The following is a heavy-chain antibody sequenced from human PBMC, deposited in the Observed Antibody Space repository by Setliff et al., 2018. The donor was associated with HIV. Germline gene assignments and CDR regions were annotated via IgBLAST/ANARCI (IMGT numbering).Heavy chain of an antibody. J-gene: IGHJ4*02. V-gene: IGHV1-2*02. Sequence: ASVKVSCKASGYTFTGYSMHWVRQAPGQGLEWMGWINPDSGGINFAQKFQGRVTMTRVTSISPAYMALSGLRSDDTAVYYCARGGPLRFLEWLLSFFDYWGQGTLDTVSS. CDR2: INPDSGGI. CDR3: ARGGPLRFLEWLLSFFDY. CDR1: GYTFTGYS. D-gene: IGHD3-3*01.